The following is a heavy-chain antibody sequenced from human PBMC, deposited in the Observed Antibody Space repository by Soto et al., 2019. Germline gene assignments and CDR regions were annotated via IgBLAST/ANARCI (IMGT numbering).Heavy chain of an antibody. CDR3: ARDQGSSWEFDY. V-gene: IGHV3-30-3*01. Sequence: GVSLRLSCSASGFTFSSYAMHWVRQAPGKGLEWVAVISYDGSNKYYADSVKGRFTISRDNSKNTLYLQMNSLRAEDTAVYSCARDQGSSWEFDYWGQGNLVTLPS. CDR2: ISYDGSNK. D-gene: IGHD6-13*01. J-gene: IGHJ4*02. CDR1: GFTFSSYA.